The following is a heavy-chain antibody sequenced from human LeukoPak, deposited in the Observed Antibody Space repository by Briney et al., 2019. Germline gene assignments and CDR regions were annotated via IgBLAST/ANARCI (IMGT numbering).Heavy chain of an antibody. V-gene: IGHV3-13*01. CDR3: ARAMKPNDYGDPPGFDY. Sequence: GGSLRLSCAASGFTFSSYDMHWVRQATGKGLEWVSAIGTAGDTYFPGSVKGRFTISRENANHSLYLQMNSLRAGDTAVYYCARAMKPNDYGDPPGFDYWGQGTMVTVSS. CDR2: IGTAGDT. D-gene: IGHD4-17*01. CDR1: GFTFSSYD. J-gene: IGHJ4*02.